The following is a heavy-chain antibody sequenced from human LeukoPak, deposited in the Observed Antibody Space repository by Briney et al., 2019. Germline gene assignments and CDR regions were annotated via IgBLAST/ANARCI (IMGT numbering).Heavy chain of an antibody. D-gene: IGHD3-22*01. V-gene: IGHV4-30-4*01. Sequence: SETLSLTCTVSGGSISSGDYYWSWIRQPPRKGLEWIGYIYYSGSTYYNPSLKSRVTISVDTSKNQFSLKLSSVTAADTAVYYCARDSSGYYYGMDVWGQGTTVTVSS. J-gene: IGHJ6*02. CDR2: IYYSGST. CDR1: GGSISSGDYY. CDR3: ARDSSGYYYGMDV.